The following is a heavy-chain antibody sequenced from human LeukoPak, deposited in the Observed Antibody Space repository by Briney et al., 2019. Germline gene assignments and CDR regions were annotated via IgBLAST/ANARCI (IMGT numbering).Heavy chain of an antibody. J-gene: IGHJ3*02. CDR3: ARRGAEGYSGSPVGAFDI. D-gene: IGHD1-26*01. Sequence: SETLSLTCTVSGGSISSSSYFWGWIRQPPGKGLEWIGSIYYSGSTYYNPSLKSRVTISVDTSKNQFSLKLSSVTAADTAVYYCARRGAEGYSGSPVGAFDIWSQGTMVTVSS. CDR1: GGSISSSSYF. CDR2: IYYSGST. V-gene: IGHV4-39*01.